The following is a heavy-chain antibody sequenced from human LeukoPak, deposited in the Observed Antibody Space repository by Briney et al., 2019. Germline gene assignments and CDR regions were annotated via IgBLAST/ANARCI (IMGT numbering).Heavy chain of an antibody. Sequence: SETLSLTCTVSGASISNYYWSWLRQPPGKGLDWIAYMYYSGSTNYNPSLKSRVTISLDTSKNQFSLKLSSVTAADTAVYYCARGGSIVGTTPHDTFDIWGQGTMVTVSS. CDR2: MYYSGST. J-gene: IGHJ3*02. CDR3: ARGGSIVGTTPHDTFDI. CDR1: GASISNYY. D-gene: IGHD1-26*01. V-gene: IGHV4-59*01.